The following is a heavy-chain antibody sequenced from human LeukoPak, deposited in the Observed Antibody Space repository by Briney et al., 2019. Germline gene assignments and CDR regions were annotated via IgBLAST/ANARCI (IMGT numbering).Heavy chain of an antibody. Sequence: GGSLRLSCAASGFTFSSYSINWVRQAPGKGLEWVSSISSSSSYIYYADSVKGRFTISRDNAKNSLYLQMNSLRAEDTAVYYCARGSSSSFGFDPWGQGTLVTVSS. D-gene: IGHD6-6*01. CDR2: ISSSSSYI. CDR3: ARGSSSSFGFDP. V-gene: IGHV3-21*01. J-gene: IGHJ5*02. CDR1: GFTFSSYS.